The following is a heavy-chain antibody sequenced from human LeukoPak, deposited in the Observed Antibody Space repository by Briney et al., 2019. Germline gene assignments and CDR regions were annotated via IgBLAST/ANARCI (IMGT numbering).Heavy chain of an antibody. CDR1: GFTFCDYA. J-gene: IGHJ4*02. CDR2: IRSKAYGGTT. D-gene: IGHD3-10*01. V-gene: IGHV3-49*04. CDR3: TRGGPTMVRGVQLPYY. Sequence: GGSLRLSCTASGFTFCDYAMSWVRQAPGKGLEWVGFIRSKAYGGTTEYAASVKGRLTISRDDSKSIAYLQMNSLKTEDTAVYYCTRGGPTMVRGVQLPYYWGQGTLVTVSS.